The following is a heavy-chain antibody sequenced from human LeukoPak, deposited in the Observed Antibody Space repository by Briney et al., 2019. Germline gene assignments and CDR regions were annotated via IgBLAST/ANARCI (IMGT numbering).Heavy chain of an antibody. CDR3: VRAAKCSGGGCDSKEYVYYFDY. CDR1: GYTFTSYY. V-gene: IGHV1-46*01. J-gene: IGHJ4*02. D-gene: IGHD6-25*01. Sequence: GASVKVSCKASGYTFTSYYMHWVRQAPGQGLEWMGIINPSGGSTSYAQKFQGRVTMTRDMSTSTVYMELSSLRSDDTAVYFCVRAAKCSGGGCDSKEYVYYFDYWGQGTLVTVSS. CDR2: INPSGGST.